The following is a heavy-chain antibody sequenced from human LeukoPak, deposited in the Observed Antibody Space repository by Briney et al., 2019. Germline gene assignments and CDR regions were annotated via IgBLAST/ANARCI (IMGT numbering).Heavy chain of an antibody. V-gene: IGHV3-23*01. CDR1: GFTFSSSA. D-gene: IGHD6-13*01. J-gene: IGHJ4*02. CDR2: ISDSGGST. CDR3: AKSYYRSWCYFDY. Sequence: GESLRLSCAASGFTFSSSAMTWVRQAPGKGLEWVSIISDSGGSTYYADSVKGRFTISRDNSRSTVYMQMNSLRAEDTAVYYCAKSYYRSWCYFDYWGQGTLVTVSS.